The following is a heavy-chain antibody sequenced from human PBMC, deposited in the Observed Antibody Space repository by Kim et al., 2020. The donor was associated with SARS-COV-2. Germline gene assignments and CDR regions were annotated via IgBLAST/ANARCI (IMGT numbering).Heavy chain of an antibody. CDR2: IRSKANSYAT. D-gene: IGHD4-17*01. V-gene: IGHV3-73*01. CDR1: GFTFSGSA. Sequence: GGSLRLSCAASGFTFSGSAMHWVRQASGKGLEWVGRIRSKANSYATAYAASVKGRFTISRDDSKNTAYLQMNSLKTEDTAVYYCTSLYTSTVVTPFRDYWGQGTLVTVSS. CDR3: TSLYTSTVVTPFRDY. J-gene: IGHJ4*02.